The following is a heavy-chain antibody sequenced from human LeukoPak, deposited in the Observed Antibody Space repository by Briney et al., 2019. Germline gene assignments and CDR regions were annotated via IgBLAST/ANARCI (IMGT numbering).Heavy chain of an antibody. CDR1: GFTFSSYS. Sequence: GGSLRLSCAASGFTFSSYSMNWVRQAPGKGLEWVSSISSSSSYIYYADSVKGRFTISRDNAKNSLYLQMNSLRAEDTAVYYCARDWSSSSSTSYHNCLDGDYWGQGTLVTVSS. CDR2: ISSSSSYI. V-gene: IGHV3-21*01. J-gene: IGHJ4*02. CDR3: ARDWSSSSSTSYHNCLDGDY. D-gene: IGHD6-6*01.